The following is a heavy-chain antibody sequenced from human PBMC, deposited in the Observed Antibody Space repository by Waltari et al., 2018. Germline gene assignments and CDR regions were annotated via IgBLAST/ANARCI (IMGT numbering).Heavy chain of an antibody. D-gene: IGHD3-9*01. Sequence: QVQLQQWGAGLLKPSETLSLTCAVYGGSFSGYYWSWIRQPPGKGLEWIGEINHSGSTNTNPSLKIRGTISVETSKTQFSLKLSSVTAADTAVYYCARGGASYYDILTGYYTRGNWFDPWGQGTLVTVSS. CDR2: INHSGST. CDR1: GGSFSGYY. J-gene: IGHJ5*02. V-gene: IGHV4-34*04. CDR3: ARGGASYYDILTGYYTRGNWFDP.